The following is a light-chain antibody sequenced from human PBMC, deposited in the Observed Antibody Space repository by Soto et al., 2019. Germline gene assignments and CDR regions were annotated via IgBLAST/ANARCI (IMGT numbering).Light chain of an antibody. J-gene: IGKJ5*01. Sequence: EIVLAQSPATLSLSPGERATLSCRSSQSVSSNLAWYQQKPGQAPRLLIYGASTRATGIPARFSGSGSGTEFTLTISSLQSEDFAVYYCQQDNNWPIGFGQGTRLEIK. CDR1: QSVSSN. CDR2: GAS. V-gene: IGKV3-15*01. CDR3: QQDNNWPIG.